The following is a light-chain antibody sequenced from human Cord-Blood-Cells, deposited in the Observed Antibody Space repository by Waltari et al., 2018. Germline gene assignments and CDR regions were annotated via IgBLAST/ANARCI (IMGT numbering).Light chain of an antibody. CDR3: QQYYSTPLT. V-gene: IGKV4-1*01. CDR1: QSVLYSSNNKNY. CDR2: WAS. Sequence: DIVMTQSPASLAVSLGARATINCKSTQSVLYSSNNKNYLAWYQQKPGQPPKLLISWASTRESGVPDRFSGSGSGTDFTLTISSLQAEDVAVYYCQQYYSTPLTFGGGTKVEIK. J-gene: IGKJ4*01.